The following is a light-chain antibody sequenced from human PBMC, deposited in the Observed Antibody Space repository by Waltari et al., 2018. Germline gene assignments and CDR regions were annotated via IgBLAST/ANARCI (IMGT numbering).Light chain of an antibody. CDR2: GAS. V-gene: IGKV3-20*01. CDR3: QQYGSSPRT. CDR1: QRVSSSY. J-gene: IGKJ1*01. Sequence: EIVLTQSPGTLSLSPGDRATLSCSASQRVSSSYLAWYQQKPGQAPRLLIYGASSRATGIPDRFSGSGSGTDFTLTISRLEPEDFAVYYCQQYGSSPRTFGQGTKVEIK.